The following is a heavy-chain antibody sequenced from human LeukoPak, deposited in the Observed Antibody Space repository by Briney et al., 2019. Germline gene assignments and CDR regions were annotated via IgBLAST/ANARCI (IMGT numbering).Heavy chain of an antibody. CDR1: GFSFSSYW. J-gene: IGHJ4*02. V-gene: IGHV3-74*01. CDR2: TNRDGSST. D-gene: IGHD3-3*01. CDR3: ARDSVEWYIFDY. Sequence: GGSLRLSCAASGFSFSSYWMHWVRQAPGKGPVWVARTNRDGSSTAYADSVKGRFTISKDNAKNTLYLLMNSLRAEDTAVYYCARDSVEWYIFDYWGQGTLVTVSS.